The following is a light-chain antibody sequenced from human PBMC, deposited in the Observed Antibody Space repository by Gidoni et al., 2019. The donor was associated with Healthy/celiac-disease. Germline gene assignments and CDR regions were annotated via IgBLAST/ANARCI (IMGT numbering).Light chain of an antibody. Sequence: DIQMTQSPSSLSASVGDRVTITCRASQNISNYLNWYQQKPGKAPKLLIYDASSLERGVPSRFSGSGSGTDFTFTISSLQPEDFATYYCQQYDSLPHSFGQGTKLEIK. V-gene: IGKV1-33*01. CDR1: QNISNY. CDR2: DAS. J-gene: IGKJ2*03. CDR3: QQYDSLPHS.